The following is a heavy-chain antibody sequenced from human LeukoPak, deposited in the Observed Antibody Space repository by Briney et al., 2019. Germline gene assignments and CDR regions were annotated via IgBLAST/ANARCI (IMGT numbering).Heavy chain of an antibody. J-gene: IGHJ4*02. V-gene: IGHV3-21*04. D-gene: IGHD6-13*01. Sequence: KTGGSLRLSCVASGFTFSSYSMNWVRQAPGKGLEWVSSISSSSSYIYYADSVKGRFTISRDNSKNTLYLQMNSLRAEDTAVYYCAKDRYSSSRYALLNYFDYWGQGTLVTVSS. CDR2: ISSSSSYI. CDR3: AKDRYSSSRYALLNYFDY. CDR1: GFTFSSYS.